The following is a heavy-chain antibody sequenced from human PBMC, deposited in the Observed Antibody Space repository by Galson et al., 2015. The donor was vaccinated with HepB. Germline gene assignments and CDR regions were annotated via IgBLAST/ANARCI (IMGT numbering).Heavy chain of an antibody. V-gene: IGHV3-23*01. Sequence: SLRLSCAASGFTFSSYAMSWVRQAPGKGLEWVSAISGSGGSTYYADSVKGRFTISRDNSKNTLYLQMNSLRAEDTAVYYCAKDLCGGDCYSRGDAFDIWGQGTMVTVSS. CDR2: ISGSGGST. CDR3: AKDLCGGDCYSRGDAFDI. J-gene: IGHJ3*02. CDR1: GFTFSSYA. D-gene: IGHD2-21*02.